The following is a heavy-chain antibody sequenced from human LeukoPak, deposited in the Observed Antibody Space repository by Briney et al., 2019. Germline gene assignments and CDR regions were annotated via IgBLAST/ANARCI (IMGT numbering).Heavy chain of an antibody. CDR3: ARRDRMIMVRGPEAWFDP. Sequence: SETLSLTCTVSGGSISSSTYYWGWIRQPPGKGLEWIGSIYYSGSTYYNPSLKSRVTISVDTSKNQFSLKVSSVTAADTAVYYCARRDRMIMVRGPEAWFDPWGQGTLVTVSS. V-gene: IGHV4-39*01. D-gene: IGHD3-10*01. CDR2: IYYSGST. J-gene: IGHJ5*02. CDR1: GGSISSSTYY.